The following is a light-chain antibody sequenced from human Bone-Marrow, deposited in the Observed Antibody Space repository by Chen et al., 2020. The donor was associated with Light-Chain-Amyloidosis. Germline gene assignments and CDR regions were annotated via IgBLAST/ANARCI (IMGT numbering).Light chain of an antibody. Sequence: SYVLSQPSSVSVAPGQTATIASGGNNIGSTSVHWYQQTPGQAPLLVVYDDSDRPSGIPERLSGSNSGNTATLTISRVEAGDEADYCCQVWDRSSDRPVFGGGTKLTVL. CDR2: DDS. CDR1: NIGSTS. CDR3: QVWDRSSDRPV. J-gene: IGLJ3*02. V-gene: IGLV3-21*02.